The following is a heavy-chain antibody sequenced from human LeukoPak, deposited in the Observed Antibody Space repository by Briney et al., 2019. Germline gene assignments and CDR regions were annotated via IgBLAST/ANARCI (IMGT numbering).Heavy chain of an antibody. V-gene: IGHV4-34*01. J-gene: IGHJ3*02. CDR3: ARRSRVVLRDAFDI. Sequence: SETLSLTCAVYVGSFSGYYWSWIRQPPGKGLEWIGEIYHSGSTNYNPSLKSRVTISVDKSKNQFSLKLSSVTAADTAVYYCARRSRVVLRDAFDIWGPGTMVSVSS. CDR1: VGSFSGYY. D-gene: IGHD2-15*01. CDR2: IYHSGST.